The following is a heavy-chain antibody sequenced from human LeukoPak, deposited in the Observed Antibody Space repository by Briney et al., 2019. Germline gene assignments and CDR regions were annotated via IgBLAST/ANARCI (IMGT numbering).Heavy chain of an antibody. D-gene: IGHD3-22*01. J-gene: IGHJ4*02. Sequence: ASVKVSCKASGYTFTSYGISWVRQAPGQGLEWMGWISAYNGNTNYAQKLQGRVTMTTDTSTSTAYMELRSLRSDDTAVYYCARFDSSGYYNKPGDYWGQGTLVTVSS. CDR1: GYTFTSYG. CDR3: ARFDSSGYYNKPGDY. V-gene: IGHV1-18*01. CDR2: ISAYNGNT.